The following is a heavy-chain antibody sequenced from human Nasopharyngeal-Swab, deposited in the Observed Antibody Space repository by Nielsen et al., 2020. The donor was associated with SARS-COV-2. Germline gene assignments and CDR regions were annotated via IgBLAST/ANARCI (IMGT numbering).Heavy chain of an antibody. V-gene: IGHV3-23*01. CDR1: GFTFRSYA. CDR3: ARDRPSDFWSGYGYYYGMDV. CDR2: ISGSDHTT. J-gene: IGHJ6*02. Sequence: GESLKISCAASGFTFRSYAISWVRQAPGKGLEWVSVISGSDHTTYYADSVKGRFTISRDNAKNSLYLQMNSLRAEDTAVYYCARDRPSDFWSGYGYYYGMDVWGQGTTVTVSS. D-gene: IGHD3-3*01.